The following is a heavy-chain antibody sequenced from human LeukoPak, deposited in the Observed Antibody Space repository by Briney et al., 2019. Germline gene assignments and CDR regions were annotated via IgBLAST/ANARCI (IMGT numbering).Heavy chain of an antibody. V-gene: IGHV4-39*07. D-gene: IGHD4-17*01. Sequence: ETLSLTCTVSGGSISSSSYYWGWIRQPPGKGLEWIGSIYYSGSTYHNPSLKSRVTISVDTSKNQFSLKLSSVTAADTAVYYCAKNYGDGWGQGTMVTVSS. CDR2: IYYSGST. J-gene: IGHJ3*01. CDR1: GGSISSSSYY. CDR3: AKNYGDG.